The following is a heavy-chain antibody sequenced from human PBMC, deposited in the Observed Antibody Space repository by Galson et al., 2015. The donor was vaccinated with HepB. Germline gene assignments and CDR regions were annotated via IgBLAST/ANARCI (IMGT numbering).Heavy chain of an antibody. Sequence: LTCTISGGSISSANYYWGWVRQPPGKGLEWIGSIYHSGSTYYNPSLKSRVAISVDTSKNQFSLKLSSVTAADTAVYYCARQRTLSMVIVVITTTRPVAFDIWGQGTMVTVSS. CDR3: ARQRTLSMVIVVITTTRPVAFDI. D-gene: IGHD3-22*01. CDR1: GGSISSANYY. J-gene: IGHJ3*02. CDR2: IYHSGST. V-gene: IGHV4-39*01.